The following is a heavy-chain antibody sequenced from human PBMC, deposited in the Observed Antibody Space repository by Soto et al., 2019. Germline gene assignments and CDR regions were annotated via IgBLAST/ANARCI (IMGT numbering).Heavy chain of an antibody. CDR3: ARRIPFGYGMDV. V-gene: IGHV3-64*01. Sequence: EVQLVESGGGLVQPGGSLKLSCAASGFTFSSYAMHWVRQAPGKGLEYVSVITTNGVNTDYASSVKGRFTISRDNSKNTLYLHMGSLRAEDMAVYYCARRIPFGYGMDVWGQGTTVTVSS. CDR1: GFTFSSYA. D-gene: IGHD2-21*01. J-gene: IGHJ6*02. CDR2: ITTNGVNT.